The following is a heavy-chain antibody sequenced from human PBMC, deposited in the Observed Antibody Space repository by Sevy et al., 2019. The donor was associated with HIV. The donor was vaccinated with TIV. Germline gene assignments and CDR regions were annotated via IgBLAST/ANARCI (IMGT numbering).Heavy chain of an antibody. CDR2: ISHDGRNYK. D-gene: IGHD6-19*01. J-gene: IGHJ4*02. CDR3: ARGASSGWDYFDY. V-gene: IGHV3-30*04. CDR1: GFTFSEYG. Sequence: GGSLRLSCAASGFTFSEYGMHWVRQAPGKGLEWVAVISHDGRNYKYNADFVKGRFTISRDNAKNSLYLQMNNLRAEDTAVYYCARGASSGWDYFDYWGQGTLVTVSS.